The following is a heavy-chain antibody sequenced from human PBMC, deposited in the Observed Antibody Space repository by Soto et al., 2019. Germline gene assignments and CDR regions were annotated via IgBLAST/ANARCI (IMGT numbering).Heavy chain of an antibody. CDR1: GFAFSSYA. D-gene: IGHD3-16*01. V-gene: IGHV3-23*01. Sequence: GGSLRLSCAASGFAFSSYAMSWVRQAPGKGLEWVSAISGSGGSTYYADSVKGRFTISRDNSKNTLYLQMNSLRAEDTAVYYCAKGGVRIGGQNYYYYYGMDVWGQGTTVTVSS. J-gene: IGHJ6*02. CDR2: ISGSGGST. CDR3: AKGGVRIGGQNYYYYYGMDV.